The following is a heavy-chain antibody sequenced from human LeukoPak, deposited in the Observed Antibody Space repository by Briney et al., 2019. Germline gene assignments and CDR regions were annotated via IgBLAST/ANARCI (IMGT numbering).Heavy chain of an antibody. CDR3: ARDNRYCSSTSCPNWFDP. V-gene: IGHV3-33*08. J-gene: IGHJ5*02. CDR2: IWYDGSNK. Sequence: AGGSLRLSCAASGFTFSSYSMNWVRQAPGEGLEWVAVIWYDGSNKYYADSVKGRLTISRDNSKNTLYLQMNSLRAEDTAVYYCARDNRYCSSTSCPNWFDPWGQGTLVTVSS. D-gene: IGHD2-2*01. CDR1: GFTFSSYS.